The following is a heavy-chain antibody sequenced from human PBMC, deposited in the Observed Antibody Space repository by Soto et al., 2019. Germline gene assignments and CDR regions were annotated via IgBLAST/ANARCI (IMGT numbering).Heavy chain of an antibody. CDR1: GFTFSSYG. V-gene: IGHV3-30*18. Sequence: PGGSLRLSCAASGFTFSSYGMHWVRQAPGKGLDWVAVISYDGSNKYYADSVKGRFTISRDNSKNTLYLQMNSLRAEDTAVYYCAKTLSDIVVVVAATHDAFDIWGQGTMVTVSS. CDR2: ISYDGSNK. D-gene: IGHD2-15*01. J-gene: IGHJ3*02. CDR3: AKTLSDIVVVVAATHDAFDI.